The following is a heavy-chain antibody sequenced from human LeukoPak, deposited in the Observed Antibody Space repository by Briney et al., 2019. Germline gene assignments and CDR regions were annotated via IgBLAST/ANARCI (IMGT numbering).Heavy chain of an antibody. CDR2: INPNSGGT. J-gene: IGHJ6*02. CDR1: GYTFTGYY. D-gene: IGHD3-22*01. Sequence: GASVKVSCKASGYTFTGYYMHWVRQAPGQGLEWMGWINPNSGGTNYAQKFQGRVTMTRDTSISTAYMELSRLRSDDTAVYYCARGQITMRSRYYYGMDVWGQGTTVTVSS. V-gene: IGHV1-2*02. CDR3: ARGQITMRSRYYYGMDV.